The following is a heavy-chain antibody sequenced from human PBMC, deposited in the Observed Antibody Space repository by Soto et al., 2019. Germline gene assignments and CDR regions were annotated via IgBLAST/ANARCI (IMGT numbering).Heavy chain of an antibody. CDR2: IYYSGST. CDR3: ARVGGLGVRGVIRGP. V-gene: IGHV4-31*03. J-gene: IGHJ5*02. CDR1: GGSISSGGYY. D-gene: IGHD3-10*01. Sequence: QVQLQESGPGLVKPSQTLSLTCTVSGGSISSGGYYWSWIRQHPGKGLEWIGYIYYSGSTYYNPSLKSRVTITVDTSKNQFSLKLSSVPAADTAVYYCARVGGLGVRGVIRGPWGQGTLVTVSS.